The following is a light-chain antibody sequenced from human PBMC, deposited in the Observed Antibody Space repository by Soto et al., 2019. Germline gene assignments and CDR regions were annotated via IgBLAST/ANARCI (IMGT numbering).Light chain of an antibody. Sequence: QSVLTQPPSASGTPGQRVTMSCSGNSCNIGTNSVYWYQQLPGTAPKLLLYSNDQRPSGVPDRFSGSKSGTSASLAISGLRSEDEADYFCATWDDSLSGPVFGGGTKLTVL. V-gene: IGLV1-47*02. J-gene: IGLJ2*01. CDR3: ATWDDSLSGPV. CDR2: SND. CDR1: SCNIGTNS.